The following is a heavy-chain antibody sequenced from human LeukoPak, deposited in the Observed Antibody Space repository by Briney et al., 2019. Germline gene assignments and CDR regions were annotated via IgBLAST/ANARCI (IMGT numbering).Heavy chain of an antibody. D-gene: IGHD1-26*01. V-gene: IGHV3-30-3*01. J-gene: IGHJ4*02. CDR3: SRGLGMYYFDY. Sequence: GGSLRLSRAASGFTFSSYAMYWVRQAPGKGLEWVAVISYDGSNKYYADSVKGRFTISRDNSKNTLFLQMNSLRAEDTAVYYCSRGLGMYYFDYWGQGTLVTVSS. CDR1: GFTFSSYA. CDR2: ISYDGSNK.